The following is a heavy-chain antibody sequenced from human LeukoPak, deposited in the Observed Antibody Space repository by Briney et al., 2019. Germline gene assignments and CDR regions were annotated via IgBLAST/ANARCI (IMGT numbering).Heavy chain of an antibody. CDR2: ISSSGGST. D-gene: IGHD1-7*01. CDR3: AQESLISGSTRGFDF. V-gene: IGHV3-23*01. J-gene: IGHJ4*02. Sequence: PGGSLRLSCAASGFTFDTNAMSWVRQAPRKGLEWVSAISSSGGSTYYADSVKGRFTISRDNSKNTLYLQMKSLRAEDTAVYYCAQESLISGSTRGFDFRGQGTLVTVSS. CDR1: GFTFDTNA.